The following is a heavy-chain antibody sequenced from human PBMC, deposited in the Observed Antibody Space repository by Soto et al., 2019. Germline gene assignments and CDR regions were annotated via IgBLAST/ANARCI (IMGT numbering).Heavy chain of an antibody. J-gene: IGHJ4*02. Sequence: VGSLRLSCAASGFTFSTYVMSWVRQAPGKGLEWVSSISSTSSYIYYADSLKGRFTISRDNAQNSLYLQMNGLRVEDTAVYYCARVRFCSTYRCYIDYWGQGTLVTVSS. CDR2: ISSTSSYI. D-gene: IGHD2-2*02. CDR3: ARVRFCSTYRCYIDY. V-gene: IGHV3-21*01. CDR1: GFTFSTYV.